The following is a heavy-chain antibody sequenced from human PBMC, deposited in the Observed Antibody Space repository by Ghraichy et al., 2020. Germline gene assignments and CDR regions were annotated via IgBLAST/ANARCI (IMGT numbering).Heavy chain of an antibody. V-gene: IGHV1-2*02. Sequence: ASVKVSCKASGYTFTGYYMHWVRQAPGQGLEWMGWINPNSGGTNYAQKFQGRVTMTRDTSISTAYMELSRLRSDDTAVYYCARKGFRGGDCCIPFDIWGQGTMVTVSS. CDR1: GYTFTGYY. D-gene: IGHD2-21*02. J-gene: IGHJ3*02. CDR2: INPNSGGT. CDR3: ARKGFRGGDCCIPFDI.